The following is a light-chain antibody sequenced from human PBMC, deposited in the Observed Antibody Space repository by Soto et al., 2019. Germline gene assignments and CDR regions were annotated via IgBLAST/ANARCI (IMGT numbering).Light chain of an antibody. V-gene: IGKV3-15*01. CDR1: QSVSLS. Sequence: EIVLTQSPATLSVSLGDSATLSCRASQSVSLSLAWYQMRPGQPPRLLIYGASTRATDIPARFSGSGSGSDFTLTISSLQSEDFAVYFCQQYHIWPSWTFGQGTKVVLK. CDR3: QQYHIWPSWT. CDR2: GAS. J-gene: IGKJ1*01.